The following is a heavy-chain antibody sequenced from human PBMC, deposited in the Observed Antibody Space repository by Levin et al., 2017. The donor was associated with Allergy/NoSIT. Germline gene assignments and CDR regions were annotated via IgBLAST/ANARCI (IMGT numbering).Heavy chain of an antibody. CDR1: FFPFSSSS. V-gene: IGHV3-9*01. CDR2: ITWNSGSL. D-gene: IGHD3-10*01. CDR3: ATLYGSASYYNDY. J-gene: IGHJ4*02. Sequence: GGSLRLSCASSFFPFSSSSLPFFLPSPLKGLEWVSGITWNSGSLGYADSVKGRFTISRDNAKNSLYLQMNSLRAEDTALYYCATLYGSASYYNDYWGQGTLVTVSS.